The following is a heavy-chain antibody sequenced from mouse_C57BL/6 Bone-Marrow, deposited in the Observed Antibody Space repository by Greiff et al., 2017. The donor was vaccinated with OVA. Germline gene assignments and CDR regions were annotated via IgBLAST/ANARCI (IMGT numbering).Heavy chain of an antibody. CDR2: IDPENGDT. CDR3: TTWLLFDY. V-gene: IGHV14-4*01. D-gene: IGHD2-3*01. Sequence: EVQGVESGAELVRPGASVKLSCTASGFNIKDDYMHWVKQRPEQGLEWIGWIDPENGDTEYASKFQGKATITADTSSNTAYLQLSSLTSEDTAVYYCTTWLLFDYWGQGTTLTVSS. CDR1: GFNIKDDY. J-gene: IGHJ2*01.